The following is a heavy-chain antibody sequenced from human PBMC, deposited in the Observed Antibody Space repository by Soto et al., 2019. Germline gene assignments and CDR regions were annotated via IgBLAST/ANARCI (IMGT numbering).Heavy chain of an antibody. V-gene: IGHV1-69*01. D-gene: IGHD3-16*02. CDR1: GGTFSNYA. CDR2: IVPLFGIT. CDR3: ARERSVWGSYRTGDFGY. Sequence: QVQLVQSGAEVKKPGSSVKVSCRASGGTFSNYAVSWVRQAPGRGLEWVGGIVPLFGITNYAQKFQGRVTITADESTSTAYMALSSLRSEDTAVYYCARERSVWGSYRTGDFGYWGQGTLVTVSS. J-gene: IGHJ4*02.